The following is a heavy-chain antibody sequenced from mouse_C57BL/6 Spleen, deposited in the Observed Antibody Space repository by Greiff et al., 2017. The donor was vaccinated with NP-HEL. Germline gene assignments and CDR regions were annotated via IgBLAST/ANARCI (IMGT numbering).Heavy chain of an antibody. CDR1: GFTFSSYA. CDR2: ISDGGSYT. Sequence: EVQVVESGGGLVKPGGSLKLSCAASGFTFSSYAMSWVRQTPEKRLEWVATISDGGSYTYYPDNVKGRFTISRDNAKNNLYLQMSHLKSEDTAMYYCARDHYGSRTGFAYWGQGTLVTVSA. V-gene: IGHV5-4*01. J-gene: IGHJ3*01. D-gene: IGHD1-1*01. CDR3: ARDHYGSRTGFAY.